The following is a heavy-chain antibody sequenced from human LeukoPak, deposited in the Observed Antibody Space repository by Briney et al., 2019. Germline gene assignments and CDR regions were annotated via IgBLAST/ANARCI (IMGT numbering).Heavy chain of an antibody. J-gene: IGHJ4*02. D-gene: IGHD6-6*01. CDR1: GFTFSDSA. Sequence: GGSLRLSCAASGFTFSDSAMHWVRQASGKGLEWVGRIRSKSNNYETAYGESVKGRVTISRDDSRNTAYLQMNSLRAEDTAVYYCARESFAARWDWGQGTLVTVSS. V-gene: IGHV3-73*01. CDR2: IRSKSNNYET. CDR3: ARESFAARWD.